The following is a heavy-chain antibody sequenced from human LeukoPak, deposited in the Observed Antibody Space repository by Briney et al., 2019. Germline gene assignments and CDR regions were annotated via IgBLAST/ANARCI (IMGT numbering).Heavy chain of an antibody. CDR1: GVTFSSLS. Sequence: PGGSLRLSCEASGVTFSSLSLNWVRQPPGKGLEWLSYIGASSRTKYYADSVKGRFIVSRDNAKNSLFLQMDSLRAEDTALYYCAAQSSGSSTRAPDFWGQGTLVTVSS. CDR3: AAQSSGSSTRAPDF. D-gene: IGHD1-26*01. V-gene: IGHV3-48*04. CDR2: IGASSRTK. J-gene: IGHJ4*02.